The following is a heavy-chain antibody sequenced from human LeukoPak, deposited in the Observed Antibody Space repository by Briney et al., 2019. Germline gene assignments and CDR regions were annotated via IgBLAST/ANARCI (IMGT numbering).Heavy chain of an antibody. D-gene: IGHD3-10*01. CDR2: INPNSGGT. CDR3: AREEVSVISDTCCSGLGY. Sequence: GASVKVSCKASGYTFTGFYMHWVRQAPGQGLEWMGWINPNSGGTNYAQKSQGRVTMTRDTSINTAYMELSSLRSDDTAVYYCAREEVSVISDTCCSGLGYWGQGTLVTVSS. CDR1: GYTFTGFY. J-gene: IGHJ4*02. V-gene: IGHV1-2*02.